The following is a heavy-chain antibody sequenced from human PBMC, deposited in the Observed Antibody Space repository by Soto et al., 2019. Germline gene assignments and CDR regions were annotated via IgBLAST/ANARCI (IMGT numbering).Heavy chain of an antibody. Sequence: ASVKVSCKASGGTFSSYAISWVRQAPGQGLEWMGGIIPIFGTANYAQKFQGRVTITADESTSTAYMELSSLRSEDTAVYYCARASRWGYCTNGVCYDYWGQGTLVTVSS. CDR2: IIPIFGTA. D-gene: IGHD2-8*01. CDR3: ARASRWGYCTNGVCYDY. J-gene: IGHJ4*02. V-gene: IGHV1-69*13. CDR1: GGTFSSYA.